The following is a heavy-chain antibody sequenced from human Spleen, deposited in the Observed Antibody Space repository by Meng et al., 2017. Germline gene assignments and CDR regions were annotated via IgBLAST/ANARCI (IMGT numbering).Heavy chain of an antibody. CDR3: AHRRYYDSSGYPPASAFDI. J-gene: IGHJ4*02. D-gene: IGHD3-22*01. CDR1: GFSLSTSGVG. V-gene: IGHV2-5*02. CDR2: IYWDGDK. Sequence: SGPTLVKPTQTLTLTCTFSGFSLSTSGVGVGWIRQPPGKALEWLALIYWDGDKRYSPSLKSRLTITKDTSKNQVVLTMTNMDPVDTATYYCAHRRYYDSSGYPPASAFDIWGQGTLVTVSS.